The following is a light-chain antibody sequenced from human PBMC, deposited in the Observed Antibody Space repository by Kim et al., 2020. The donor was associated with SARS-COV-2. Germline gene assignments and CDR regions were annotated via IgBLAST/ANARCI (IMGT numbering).Light chain of an antibody. CDR3: AAWDGGLRAWV. Sequence: GERGVISCSGSSANIRSNTESCYRQLPGTAPKLLGYSANQRRSGAADRSSGSTSATSASLAISGLQSEDEADYYCAAWDGGLRAWVFGGGTQLTVL. V-gene: IGLV1-44*01. CDR2: SAN. CDR1: SANIRSNT. J-gene: IGLJ3*02.